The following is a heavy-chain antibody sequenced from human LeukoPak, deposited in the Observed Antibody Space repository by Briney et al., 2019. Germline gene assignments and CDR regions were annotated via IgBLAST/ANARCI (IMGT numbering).Heavy chain of an antibody. J-gene: IGHJ3*02. D-gene: IGHD3-16*02. CDR2: IHYSGNT. CDR3: ARRPSGLSSAFDI. CDR1: GGSISSYY. Sequence: SETLSLTCTVSGGSISSYYWTWIRQPPGKGLEWIGYIHYSGNTYYNPSLKSRVTISLDTSKNQFSLKLSSVTAADTAVYYCARRPSGLSSAFDIWGQGTMVTVSS. V-gene: IGHV4-59*08.